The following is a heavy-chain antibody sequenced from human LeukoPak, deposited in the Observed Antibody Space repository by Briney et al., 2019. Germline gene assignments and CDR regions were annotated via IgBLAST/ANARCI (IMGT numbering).Heavy chain of an antibody. CDR3: ARAEVPHSFSFDY. J-gene: IGHJ4*02. D-gene: IGHD1-1*01. CDR2: IYYSGST. Sequence: SETLSLTCTVSGGSISSYYWSWIRQPPGKGLEWIGYIYYSGSTNYNPSLKSRVTISVDTSNNQFSLKLSSVTAADTAVYYCARAEVPHSFSFDYWGQGTLVTVSS. V-gene: IGHV4-59*01. CDR1: GGSISSYY.